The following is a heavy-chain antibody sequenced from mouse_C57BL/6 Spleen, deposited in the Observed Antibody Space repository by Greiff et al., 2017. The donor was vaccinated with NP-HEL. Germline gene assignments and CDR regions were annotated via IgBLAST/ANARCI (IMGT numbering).Heavy chain of an antibody. V-gene: IGHV1-82*01. D-gene: IGHD1-1*01. J-gene: IGHJ1*03. CDR3: AREAYGSSQRYFDV. Sequence: QVQLKQSGPELVKPGASVKISCKASGYAFSSSWMNWVKQRPGKGLEWIGRIYPGDGDTNYNGKFKGKATLTADKSSSTAYMQLSSLTSEDSAVYFCAREAYGSSQRYFDVWGTGTTVTVSS. CDR2: IYPGDGDT. CDR1: GYAFSSSW.